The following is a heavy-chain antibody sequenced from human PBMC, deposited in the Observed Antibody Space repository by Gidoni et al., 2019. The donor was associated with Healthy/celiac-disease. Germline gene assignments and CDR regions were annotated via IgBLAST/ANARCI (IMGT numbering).Heavy chain of an antibody. V-gene: IGHV3-30*04. CDR2: ISYDGSNK. Sequence: QVQLVESGGGVVQPGRSLRLACAASGFPFSSYAMHWVRQAPGKGLEWVAVISYDGSNKYYADSVKGRFTISRDNSKNTLYLQMNSLRAEDTAVYYCARDRGRWEGARGMDVWGQGTTVTVSS. CDR1: GFPFSSYA. J-gene: IGHJ6*02. D-gene: IGHD1-26*01. CDR3: ARDRGRWEGARGMDV.